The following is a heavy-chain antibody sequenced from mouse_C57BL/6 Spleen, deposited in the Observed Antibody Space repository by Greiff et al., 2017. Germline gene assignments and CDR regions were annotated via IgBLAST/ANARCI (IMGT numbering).Heavy chain of an antibody. V-gene: IGHV1-69*01. CDR2: IDPSDSYT. CDR3: ARSPTGNYAMDY. CDR1: GYTFTSYW. D-gene: IGHD4-1*02. J-gene: IGHJ4*01. Sequence: QVQLQQPGAELVMPGASVTLSCKATGYTFTSYWLHWVKQRPGQGLEWIGEIDPSDSYTNYNQKFKGKSTLTVDKSSSTAYMQRSSLTSEDSAVYYCARSPTGNYAMDYWGQGTSVTVSA.